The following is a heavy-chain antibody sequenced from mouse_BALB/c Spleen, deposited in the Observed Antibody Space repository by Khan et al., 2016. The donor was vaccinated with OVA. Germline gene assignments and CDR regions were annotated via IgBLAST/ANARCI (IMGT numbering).Heavy chain of an antibody. V-gene: IGHV3-2*02. D-gene: IGHD1-1*01. CDR2: ISYSGVT. J-gene: IGHJ2*01. CDR1: GYSITSGYA. Sequence: EVQLQESGPGLVKPSQSLSLTCTVTGYSITSGYAWNWIQQFPGNKLEWMGYISYSGVTSYTPSLKSRISITRDTSKNQFFLQFNSVTAEDTATYYCARGNYYGYYFDYWGQGTTLTVSA. CDR3: ARGNYYGYYFDY.